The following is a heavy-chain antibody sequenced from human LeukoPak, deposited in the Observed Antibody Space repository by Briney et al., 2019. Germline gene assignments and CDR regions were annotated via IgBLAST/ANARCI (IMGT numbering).Heavy chain of an antibody. CDR3: ARDHGGLDY. Sequence: SQTLSPPCSISGGRVSSNTAAWDLIRPSPSRGLEWLGRTYYRSKWYNDYALSVKSRITINPDTSKNQFSLQLNSVAPEDTAVYCCARDHGGLDYWGQGTVVTVSS. CDR2: TYYRSKWYN. V-gene: IGHV6-1*01. J-gene: IGHJ4*02. CDR1: GGRVSSNTAA.